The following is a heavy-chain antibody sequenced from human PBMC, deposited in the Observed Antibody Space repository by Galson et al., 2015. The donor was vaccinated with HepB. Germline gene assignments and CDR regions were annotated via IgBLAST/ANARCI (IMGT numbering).Heavy chain of an antibody. CDR2: ISRSGSYI. J-gene: IGHJ6*02. V-gene: IGHV3-21*01. Sequence: SLRLSCAASGFTFSSYSMNWVRQAPGKGLEWVASISRSGSYIYYSDSVKGRFTISRDKSKNSEYLQMNSLRAEDTAVYYCTRGYLGAVEFYQYSMDVWGQGTTVTVSS. D-gene: IGHD6-19*01. CDR1: GFTFSSYS. CDR3: TRGYLGAVEFYQYSMDV.